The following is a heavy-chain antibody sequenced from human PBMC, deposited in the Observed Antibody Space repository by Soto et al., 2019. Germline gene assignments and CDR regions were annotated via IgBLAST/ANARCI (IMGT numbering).Heavy chain of an antibody. CDR3: ARAPKVSGSAQTRPDF. Sequence: PSETLSLTCSLYSGSLSGSYWSWIRQPPGKRLEWIGEISQSGSTNYNPSLRSRVSISVDSSKNQFSLELTSVTAADTAVYYCARAPKVSGSAQTRPDFWGQGALVTVSS. D-gene: IGHD6-6*01. V-gene: IGHV4-34*01. CDR1: SGSLSGSY. J-gene: IGHJ4*02. CDR2: ISQSGST.